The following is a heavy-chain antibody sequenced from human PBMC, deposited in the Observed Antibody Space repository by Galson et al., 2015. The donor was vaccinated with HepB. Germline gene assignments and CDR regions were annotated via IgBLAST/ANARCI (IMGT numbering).Heavy chain of an antibody. D-gene: IGHD2-15*01. J-gene: IGHJ6*02. Sequence: SLRLSCAASGFTFSSYSMNWVRQAPGKGLEWVSSISSSSSYIYYADSVKGRFTISRDNAKNSLYLQMNSLRAEDTAVYYCARLGYCSGGSCYAGYYYYGMDVWGQGTTVTVSS. CDR1: GFTFSSYS. V-gene: IGHV3-21*01. CDR2: ISSSSSYI. CDR3: ARLGYCSGGSCYAGYYYYGMDV.